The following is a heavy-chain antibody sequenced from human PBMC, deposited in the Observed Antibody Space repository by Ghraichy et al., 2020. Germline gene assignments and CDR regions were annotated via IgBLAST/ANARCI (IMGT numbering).Heavy chain of an antibody. D-gene: IGHD3-9*01. Sequence: GGSLRLSCAASGFTFSSYGMHWVRQAPGKGLEWVAVISYDGSNKYYADSVKGRFTISRDNSKNTLYLQMNSLRAEDTAVYYCAKAEPRYDILTESRYYGMDVWGQGTTVTVSS. J-gene: IGHJ6*02. V-gene: IGHV3-30*18. CDR3: AKAEPRYDILTESRYYGMDV. CDR1: GFTFSSYG. CDR2: ISYDGSNK.